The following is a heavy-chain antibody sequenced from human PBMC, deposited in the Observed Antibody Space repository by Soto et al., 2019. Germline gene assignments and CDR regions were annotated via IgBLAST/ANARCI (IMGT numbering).Heavy chain of an antibody. CDR1: GYSFTSYW. CDR3: ARHWLSTQSYYYYGMDV. J-gene: IGHJ6*02. CDR2: IYPGDSDT. D-gene: IGHD1-1*01. V-gene: IGHV5-51*01. Sequence: EVQLVQSGAEVKKPGESLKISCKGSGYSFTSYWIGWVRQMPGKGLEWMGIIYPGDSDTRYSPSFQGQVTISADKSISTAYLQWSSLKASDTAMYYCARHWLSTQSYYYYGMDVWGQGTTVTVSS.